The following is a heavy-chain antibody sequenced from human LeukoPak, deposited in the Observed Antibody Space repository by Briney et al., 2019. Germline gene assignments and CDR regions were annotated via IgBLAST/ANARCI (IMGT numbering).Heavy chain of an antibody. V-gene: IGHV3-48*01. CDR1: GFTFSSYS. CDR3: ATPTDLYYYDSSGYPIPNDAFDI. D-gene: IGHD3-22*01. Sequence: GGSLRLSCAASGFTFSSYSMSWVRQAPGKGLEWVSYISSSSSTIYYADSVKGRFTISRDNAKNSLYLQMNSLRAEDTAVYYCATPTDLYYYDSSGYPIPNDAFDIWGQGTMVTVSS. CDR2: ISSSSSTI. J-gene: IGHJ3*02.